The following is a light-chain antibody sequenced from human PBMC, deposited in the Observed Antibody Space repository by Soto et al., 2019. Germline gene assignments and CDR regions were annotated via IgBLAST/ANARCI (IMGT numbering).Light chain of an antibody. Sequence: DIVLTQSPATLSSSPGERATLSCRASQSVSSYLAWYQQKPGQAPRLLIYDASNRATGIPARFSGSGSAKAFTPPISSLEQADFAVSYCQQRSYRPPWTFGHGTKVDIK. V-gene: IGKV3-11*01. CDR1: QSVSSY. CDR3: QQRSYRPPWT. J-gene: IGKJ1*01. CDR2: DAS.